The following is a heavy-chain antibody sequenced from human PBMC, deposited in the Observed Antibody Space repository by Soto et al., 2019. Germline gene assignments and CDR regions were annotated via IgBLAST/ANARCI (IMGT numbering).Heavy chain of an antibody. D-gene: IGHD1-26*01. Sequence: QVQLQESGPGLVKPSQTLSLTCTVSGGSISSGGYYWSWIRQHPGKGLEWIGYLYYSGSTYYNPSLTRRVTISVDTSKNQFSLKLSSVTAADTAVYYCASGTEVSPSWDVWGQGTTVTVSS. J-gene: IGHJ6*02. V-gene: IGHV4-31*03. CDR1: GGSISSGGYY. CDR2: LYYSGST. CDR3: ASGTEVSPSWDV.